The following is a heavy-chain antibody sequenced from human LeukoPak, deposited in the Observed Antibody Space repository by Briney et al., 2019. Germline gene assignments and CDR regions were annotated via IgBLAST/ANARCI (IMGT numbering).Heavy chain of an antibody. CDR1: GFTFSSYG. V-gene: IGHV3-30*18. J-gene: IGHJ4*02. D-gene: IGHD1-26*01. CDR3: AKDLRLVGASTPTY. CDR2: ISYDGSNK. Sequence: GGSLRLSCAASGFTFSSYGMHWVRQAPGKGLEWVAVISYDGSNKYYADSMKGRFTISRDNSKNTLYLQMNSLRAEDTAVYYCAKDLRLVGASTPTYWGQGTLVTVSS.